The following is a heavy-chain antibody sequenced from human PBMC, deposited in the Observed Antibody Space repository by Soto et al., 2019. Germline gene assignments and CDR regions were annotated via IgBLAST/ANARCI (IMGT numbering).Heavy chain of an antibody. Sequence: SETLSLTCTVSGDSISSGNKYWSWIRQPPGKGLEWIGYIFSSGTTYYNPSLKSRLTMSLDTSEDQFSLKLNSLTDADTAVYYCARVPSPFDYYYAMDVWGQGTTVTVSS. D-gene: IGHD3-16*01. CDR2: IFSSGTT. CDR1: GDSISSGNKY. V-gene: IGHV4-30-4*01. CDR3: ARVPSPFDYYYAMDV. J-gene: IGHJ6*02.